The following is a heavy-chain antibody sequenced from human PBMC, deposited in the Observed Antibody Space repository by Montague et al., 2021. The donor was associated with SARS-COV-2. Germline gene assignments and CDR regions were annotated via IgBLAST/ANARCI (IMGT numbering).Heavy chain of an antibody. Sequence: PALVKPTQTLTLTCTFSGFSLSTSGVGVGWIRQPPGKALEWLALIYWDDDKRYSPSLKSRLTITKDTSKNQVVLTMTNMDPVDTATYYCAHRAWYYYDSSGYYDYWGQGTLVTVSS. J-gene: IGHJ4*02. V-gene: IGHV2-5*02. CDR2: IYWDDDK. CDR3: AHRAWYYYDSSGYYDY. D-gene: IGHD3-22*01. CDR1: GFSLSTSGVG.